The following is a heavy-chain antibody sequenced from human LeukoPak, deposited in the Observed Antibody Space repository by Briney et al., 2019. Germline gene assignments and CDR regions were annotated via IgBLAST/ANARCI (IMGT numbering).Heavy chain of an antibody. D-gene: IGHD6-19*01. Sequence: PGGPLRLSCAASGFTFSHHAMTWVRQAPGKGLEWVSAISGSGGSTYYADSVKGRFTISRDNSKNTLYLQMNSLRAEDTAVYYCAITLREYSSGWYGGFDYWGQGTLVTVSS. CDR1: GFTFSHHA. CDR2: ISGSGGST. V-gene: IGHV3-23*01. CDR3: AITLREYSSGWYGGFDY. J-gene: IGHJ4*02.